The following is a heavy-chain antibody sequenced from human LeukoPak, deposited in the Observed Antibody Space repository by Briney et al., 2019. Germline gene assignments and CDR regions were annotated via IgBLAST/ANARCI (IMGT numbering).Heavy chain of an antibody. J-gene: IGHJ1*01. Sequence: PGGSLRLSCAAPGFTFSNYDMNWVRQAPGRGLEWISYISSSSTIYYADSVKGRFTISRDNAKNSLYLQMNSLRDEDTAMYYCARDLGHWGQGTLVTVSS. V-gene: IGHV3-69-1*01. CDR1: GFTFSNYD. CDR2: ISSSSTI. CDR3: ARDLGH.